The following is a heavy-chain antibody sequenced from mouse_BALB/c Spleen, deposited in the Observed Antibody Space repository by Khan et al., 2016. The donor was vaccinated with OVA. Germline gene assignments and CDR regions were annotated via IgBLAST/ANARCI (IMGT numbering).Heavy chain of an antibody. CDR2: IIYTGYT. V-gene: IGHV3-8*02. CDR1: GDSITSGY. D-gene: IGHD2-12*01. J-gene: IGHJ3*01. Sequence: EVQLQESGPSLVKPSQTLSLTCSVTGDSITSGYWNWIRQFPGNKLEYMGYIIYTGYTYYNPSLQSRISITRHTSKNQYYLQLNSVTYEDTATYYCARSTYRYAFVYWGQGTLVTVSA. CDR3: ARSTYRYAFVY.